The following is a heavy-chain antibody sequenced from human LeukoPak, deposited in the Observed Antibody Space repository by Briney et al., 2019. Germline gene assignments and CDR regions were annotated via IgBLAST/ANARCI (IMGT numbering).Heavy chain of an antibody. Sequence: SGGSLRLSCAASGFTFSSYAMSWVRQAPGKGLEWVSSISSSSSYIYYADSVKGRFTISRDNAKHSMYLQMNSLRAEDTAVYYCARDRLGSSWAHDYWGQGTLVTVSS. D-gene: IGHD6-13*01. J-gene: IGHJ4*02. CDR2: ISSSSSYI. V-gene: IGHV3-21*01. CDR3: ARDRLGSSWAHDY. CDR1: GFTFSSYA.